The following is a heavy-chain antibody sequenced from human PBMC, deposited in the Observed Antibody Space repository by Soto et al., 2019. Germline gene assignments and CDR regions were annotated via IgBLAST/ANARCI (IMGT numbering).Heavy chain of an antibody. D-gene: IGHD3-16*02. CDR2: ISWNSGSI. CDR1: GFTFDDYA. CDR3: AKALTFGGVIAPHPFDY. Sequence: GGSLRLSCAASGFTFDDYAMHWVRQAPGKGLEWVSGISWNSGSIGYADSVKGRFTISRDNAKNSLYLQMNSLRAEDTALYYCAKALTFGGVIAPHPFDYWGQGTLVTVSS. V-gene: IGHV3-9*01. J-gene: IGHJ4*02.